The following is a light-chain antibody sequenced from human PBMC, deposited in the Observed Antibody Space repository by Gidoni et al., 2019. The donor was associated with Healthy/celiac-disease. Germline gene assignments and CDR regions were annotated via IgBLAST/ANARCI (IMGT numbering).Light chain of an antibody. CDR1: ALPKQY. V-gene: IGLV3-25*02. CDR3: QSADSSGTYVV. J-gene: IGLJ2*01. CDR2: KDS. Sequence: SYDLTQPPSVSVSPGQTARITCTGDALPKQYPYWYQQKPGQDPVLVIYKDSERPSGIPERFSGSSSGTTVTLTISGVQAEDEADYYCQSADSSGTYVVFGGGTKLTVL.